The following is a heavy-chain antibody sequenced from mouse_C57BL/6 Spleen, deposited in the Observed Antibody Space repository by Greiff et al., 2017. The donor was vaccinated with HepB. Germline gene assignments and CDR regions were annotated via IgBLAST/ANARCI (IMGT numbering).Heavy chain of an antibody. CDR3: ERWGYGRGRDY. Sequence: EVKLVESGPELVKPGASVKISCKASGYSFTGYYMNWVKQSPEKSLEWIGEINPSTGGTTYNQKFKAKATLTVDKSSSTAYMQLKSLTSEDSAVYYCERWGYGRGRDYWGQGTTLTVSS. CDR2: INPSTGGT. J-gene: IGHJ2*01. CDR1: GYSFTGYY. D-gene: IGHD1-1*01. V-gene: IGHV1-42*01.